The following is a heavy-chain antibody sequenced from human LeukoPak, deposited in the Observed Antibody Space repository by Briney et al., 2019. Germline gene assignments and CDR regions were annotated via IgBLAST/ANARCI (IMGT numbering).Heavy chain of an antibody. J-gene: IGHJ4*02. D-gene: IGHD3-10*01. CDR1: GGSISSGVYY. Sequence: SETLSLTCTVSGGSISSGVYYWSWIRQHPGKGLEWIGYIYYSGSTYYSPSLKGRITISVDTSENQFSLKLSSVTAADTAVYYCARDRGDYFDYWGQGTLVTVSS. CDR2: IYYSGST. V-gene: IGHV4-31*03. CDR3: ARDRGDYFDY.